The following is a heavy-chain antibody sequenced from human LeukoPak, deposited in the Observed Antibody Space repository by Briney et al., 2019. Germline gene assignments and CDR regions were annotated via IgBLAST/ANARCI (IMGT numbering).Heavy chain of an antibody. J-gene: IGHJ5*02. CDR1: GGSISSSSYY. V-gene: IGHV4-39*01. CDR3: ARLKDYDSSGYYA. D-gene: IGHD3-22*01. Sequence: PSETLSLTCTVSGGSISSSSYYWGWIRQPPGKGLEWIGSIYYSGSTYYNPSLKSRVTISVDTSKNQFSLKLSSVTAADTAVYYCARLKDYDSSGYYAWGQGALVTVSS. CDR2: IYYSGST.